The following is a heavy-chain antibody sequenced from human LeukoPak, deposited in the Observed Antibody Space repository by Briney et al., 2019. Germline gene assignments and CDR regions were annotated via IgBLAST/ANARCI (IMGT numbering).Heavy chain of an antibody. CDR2: IFSRSESI. CDR3: ARAPRRFRGIIITPLYYFDY. Sequence: GGSLRLSCAASGFTFGAYTMNWVRQAPGKGLEWVSCIFSRSESIFYADSVKGRFTISRDNAKNSLYLQMDSLRAEDTAVYYCARAPRRFRGIIITPLYYFDYWGQGTLVTVSS. CDR1: GFTFGAYT. V-gene: IGHV3-21*01. J-gene: IGHJ4*02. D-gene: IGHD3-10*01.